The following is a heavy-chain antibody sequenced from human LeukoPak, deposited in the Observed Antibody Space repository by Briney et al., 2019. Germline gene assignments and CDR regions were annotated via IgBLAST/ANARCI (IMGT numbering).Heavy chain of an antibody. CDR1: GYTFTSYY. V-gene: IGHV1-46*01. CDR2: INPSGGST. CDR3: ARGQSNYYDSSGYYYVENWFDP. J-gene: IGHJ5*02. Sequence: ASVKVSCKASGYTFTSYYMHWVRQAPGQGLEWMGIINPSGGSTSYAQIFQGRVTMTRDTSTSTAYMELSSLRSEDTAVYYCARGQSNYYDSSGYYYVENWFDPWGQGTLVTVSS. D-gene: IGHD3-22*01.